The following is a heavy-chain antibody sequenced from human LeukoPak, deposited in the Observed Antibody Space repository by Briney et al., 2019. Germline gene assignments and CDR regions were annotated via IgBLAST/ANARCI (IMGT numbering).Heavy chain of an antibody. CDR1: GGSFRGYY. CDR3: ARGLVYDY. Sequence: SETLSLTCAVYGGSFRGYYWSWIRQPPGKGLEWIGEINHSGSTNYNPSLKSRVTISVDTSKNQFSLKLSSVTAADTAVYYCARGLVYDYWGQGTLVTVSS. CDR2: INHSGST. V-gene: IGHV4-34*01. D-gene: IGHD2-8*01. J-gene: IGHJ4*02.